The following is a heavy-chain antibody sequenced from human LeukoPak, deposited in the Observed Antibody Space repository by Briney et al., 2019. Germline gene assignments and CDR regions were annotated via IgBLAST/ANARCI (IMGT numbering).Heavy chain of an antibody. CDR3: ARGGSSWPFDP. V-gene: IGHV5-51*01. Sequence: GESLKISCKGSGSTFANYWIGWVRQLPGKGLEWMGIIYPGDSDTKYSPSFQGQVTMSVDKSINTAYLQWGSLKASDTAMYYCARGGSSWPFDPWGQGTLVTVSS. CDR2: IYPGDSDT. D-gene: IGHD6-13*01. J-gene: IGHJ5*02. CDR1: GSTFANYW.